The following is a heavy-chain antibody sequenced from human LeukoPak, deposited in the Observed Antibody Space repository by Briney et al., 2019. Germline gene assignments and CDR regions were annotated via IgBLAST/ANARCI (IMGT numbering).Heavy chain of an antibody. CDR3: ARGGSTGTNLNWVDP. CDR2: IYYSGST. D-gene: IGHD1-1*01. CDR1: GGSISSYY. J-gene: IGHJ5*02. Sequence: SETLSLTCTVSGGSISSYYWSWIRQPPGKGLEWIGYIYYSGSTNYNPSLKSRVTISVDTYKNQFSLKLSSVTAADTAVYYCARGGSTGTNLNWVDPWGQGTLVTVSS. V-gene: IGHV4-59*12.